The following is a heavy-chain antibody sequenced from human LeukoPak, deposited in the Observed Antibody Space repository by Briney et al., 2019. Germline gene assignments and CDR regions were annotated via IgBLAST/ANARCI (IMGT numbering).Heavy chain of an antibody. V-gene: IGHV4-39*07. D-gene: IGHD2-21*01. CDR1: GGSISSSSYY. CDR2: IYYSGST. Sequence: SETLSLTCTVSGGSISSSSYYWGWIRRPPGKGLEWIGSIYYSGSTYYNPSLKSRVTISVDTSKNQFSLKLSSVTAADAGVYYCARAPVTSCRGVYCYPFDYWGQGTLVTVSS. J-gene: IGHJ4*02. CDR3: ARAPVTSCRGVYCYPFDY.